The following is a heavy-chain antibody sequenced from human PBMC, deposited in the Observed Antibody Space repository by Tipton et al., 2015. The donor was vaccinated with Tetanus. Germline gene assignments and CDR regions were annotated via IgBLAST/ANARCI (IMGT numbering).Heavy chain of an antibody. J-gene: IGHJ4*02. V-gene: IGHV4-4*02. D-gene: IGHD1-26*01. Sequence: GLVKPSGTLFLTCAVSGDSVSSSSNNWWSWVRQAPGKGLEWMGEIYDRGSTNDNPSLKSRVTTSLHTAKNKVSLRLTSVTAADTAVYYCARDQARGARGWNYFDYWGQGTLATVSS. CDR2: IYDRGST. CDR3: ARDQARGARGWNYFDY. CDR1: GDSVSSSSNNW.